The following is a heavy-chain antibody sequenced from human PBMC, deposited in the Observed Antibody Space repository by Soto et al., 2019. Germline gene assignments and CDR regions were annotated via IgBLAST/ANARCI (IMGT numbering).Heavy chain of an antibody. V-gene: IGHV4-59*01. D-gene: IGHD2-21*02. CDR1: GGSISGYY. Sequence: QVQLQESGPGLVKPSETLSLTCTVSGGSISGYYWSWIRQPPGKGLEWIGHMYNTGSTVYNPSFMSRVPISVDTSQNPSPLKLISVTAPGTALYYCARARWGYSGTDCYALAVWGSGTTVTVPS. CDR2: MYNTGST. CDR3: ARARWGYSGTDCYALAV. J-gene: IGHJ6*02.